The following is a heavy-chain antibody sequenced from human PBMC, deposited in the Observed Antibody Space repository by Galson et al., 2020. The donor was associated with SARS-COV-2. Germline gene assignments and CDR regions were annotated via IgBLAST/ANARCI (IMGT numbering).Heavy chain of an antibody. CDR3: VRAYSNGWSRPSDH. J-gene: IGHJ4*02. D-gene: IGHD6-19*01. Sequence: TGGSLRLSCAASGFTFSTYTMHWVRQAPGKGLEWVAVTSYDGVNKYYADSVKGRFTISRDNSKDTLYLQMNSLRLEDTAVYSCVRAYSNGWSRPSDHWGQGTLVTVSS. CDR2: TSYDGVNK. V-gene: IGHV3-30-3*01. CDR1: GFTFSTYT.